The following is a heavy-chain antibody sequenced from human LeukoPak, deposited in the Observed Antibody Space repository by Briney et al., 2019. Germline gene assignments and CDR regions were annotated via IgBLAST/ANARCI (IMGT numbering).Heavy chain of an antibody. CDR2: IYTSGTT. J-gene: IGHJ6*04. V-gene: IGHV4-4*09. CDR1: GGYITNYY. D-gene: IGHD6-6*01. Sequence: SETLSLTCTVTGGYITNYYWSWVRQPPGKGLEWIGYIYTSGTTNYNPSLKSRVTISVDTSRNQLSLRLSSVTAADTAVYYCARQGGYSSPFSVWGKGTTVAVSS. CDR3: ARQGGYSSPFSV.